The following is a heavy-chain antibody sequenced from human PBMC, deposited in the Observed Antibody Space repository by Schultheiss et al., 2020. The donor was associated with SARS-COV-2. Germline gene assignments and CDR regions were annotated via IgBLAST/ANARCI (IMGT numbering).Heavy chain of an antibody. CDR1: GFTLRTYA. V-gene: IGHV3-33*01. CDR2: ISYEGDNK. D-gene: IGHD2/OR15-2a*01. Sequence: GESLKISCAASGFTLRTYALHWVRQAPGKGLGWVALISYEGDNKYYADSVKGRFTVSRDNSKNMLYLEMNSLRAEDTAVYYCARVEVAYDFLFYYGMDVWGQGTTVTVSS. J-gene: IGHJ6*02. CDR3: ARVEVAYDFLFYYGMDV.